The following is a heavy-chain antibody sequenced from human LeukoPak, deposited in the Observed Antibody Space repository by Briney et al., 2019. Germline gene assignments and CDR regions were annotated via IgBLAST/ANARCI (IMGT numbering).Heavy chain of an antibody. J-gene: IGHJ4*02. CDR1: GFTFSDYA. CDR3: TKDLDEDYGF. Sequence: PGGSLRLSCAASGFTFSDYAMSWVRQAPGRGLEWVSAITGSGGTKYYADSVKGRFTISRDNSRNSLYLQMDSLRVEDTAFYYCTKDLDEDYGFWGQGTLVTVSS. V-gene: IGHV3-23*01. CDR2: ITGSGGTK.